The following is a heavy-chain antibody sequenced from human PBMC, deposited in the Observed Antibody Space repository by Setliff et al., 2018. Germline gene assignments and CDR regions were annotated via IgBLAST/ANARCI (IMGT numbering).Heavy chain of an antibody. CDR3: AKVKTYYYDSSTLDY. V-gene: IGHV3-23*01. J-gene: IGHJ4*02. Sequence: GGSLRLSCAASGFTFSSYAMSWVRQAPGKGLEWVSAISGSGGGTYYADSVKGRFTISRDNSKNTLYLQMNSLRAEDTAVYYCAKVKTYYYDSSTLDYWGQGTLVTVSS. CDR1: GFTFSSYA. D-gene: IGHD3-22*01. CDR2: ISGSGGGT.